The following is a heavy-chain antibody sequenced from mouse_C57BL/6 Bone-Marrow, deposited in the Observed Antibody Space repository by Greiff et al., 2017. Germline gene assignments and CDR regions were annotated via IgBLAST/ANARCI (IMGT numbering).Heavy chain of an antibody. CDR2: IRNKANGYTT. V-gene: IGHV7-3*01. Sequence: EVQRVESGGGLVQPGGSLSLSCAASGFTFTDYYMSWVRQPPGKALEWLGFIRNKANGYTTEYSASVKGRFTISRDNSQSILYLQMNALRAEDSATYYCASLWYFDVWGTGTTVTVSS. CDR1: GFTFTDYY. J-gene: IGHJ1*03. CDR3: ASLWYFDV.